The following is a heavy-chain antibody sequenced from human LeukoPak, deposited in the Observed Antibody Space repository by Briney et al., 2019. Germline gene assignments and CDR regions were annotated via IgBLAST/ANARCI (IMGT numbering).Heavy chain of an antibody. V-gene: IGHV1-46*01. Sequence: ASVKVSCKASGYTFTSYYMHWVRQAPGQGLEWMGIINPSGGSTSYAQKFQGRVTMTRDMSTSTVYMELSSLRSEDTAVYYCARELGYCSGGSCYYFDYWGQGTLVTVSS. CDR1: GYTFTSYY. J-gene: IGHJ4*02. CDR2: INPSGGST. CDR3: ARELGYCSGGSCYYFDY. D-gene: IGHD2-15*01.